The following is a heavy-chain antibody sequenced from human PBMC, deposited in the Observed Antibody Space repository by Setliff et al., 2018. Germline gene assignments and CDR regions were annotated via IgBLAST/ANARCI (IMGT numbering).Heavy chain of an antibody. V-gene: IGHV4-34*01. CDR1: GGSFSGYY. CDR2: INNSGST. D-gene: IGHD3-10*01. Sequence: SETLSLTCAVYGGSFSGYYWSVIRQPPGKGLEWIGEINNSGSTKYNPALKSRVIISVDTSKNQFSLKLSSVTAADTAVYYCARVSSYGSGSYYYYYYGMDVWGQGTTVTVSS. J-gene: IGHJ6*02. CDR3: ARVSSYGSGSYYYYYYGMDV.